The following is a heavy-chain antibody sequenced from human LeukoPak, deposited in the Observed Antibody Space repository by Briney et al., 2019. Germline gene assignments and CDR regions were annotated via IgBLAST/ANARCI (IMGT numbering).Heavy chain of an antibody. D-gene: IGHD6-13*01. Sequence: GGSLRLSCADSGFSFNKYWMSWVRQAPGKGLEWLADINQDGSQKYCVDSVKGRFTISRDNAKNSVYLQMNSLRAEDTAVYYCARGLATAAAYWGQGTLVTVSS. J-gene: IGHJ4*02. CDR1: GFSFNKYW. V-gene: IGHV3-7*01. CDR2: INQDGSQK. CDR3: ARGLATAAAY.